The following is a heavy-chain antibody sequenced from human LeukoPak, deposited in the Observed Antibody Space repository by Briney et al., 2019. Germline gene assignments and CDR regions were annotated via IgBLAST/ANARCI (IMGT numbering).Heavy chain of an antibody. Sequence: SDTLSLTYTVSRGCLSSCNYHLGLIRQPPGKGLEGIGSVYSSGATYYNPSLKSRVTISVVTSRNQFSLKLSSVTAADTAVYYCARNGDFYYFDYWGQGTLVTVSS. V-gene: IGHV4-39*01. J-gene: IGHJ4*02. D-gene: IGHD4-17*01. CDR2: VYSSGAT. CDR1: RGCLSSCNYH. CDR3: ARNGDFYYFDY.